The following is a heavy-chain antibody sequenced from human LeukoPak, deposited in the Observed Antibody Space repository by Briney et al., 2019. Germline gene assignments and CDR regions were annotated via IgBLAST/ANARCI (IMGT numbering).Heavy chain of an antibody. D-gene: IGHD4-17*01. CDR2: IYYSGSA. Sequence: SETLSLTCTASGGSISSSSYYWGWFRQPTGKELEWIGSIYYSGSAYYNASLKSRVTISVDTSKNQFSLNLSSVTAVDTAVYYCARRLNFEDYGDYLRGVSYWYFDLWGRGTLVTVSS. CDR1: GGSISSSSYY. CDR3: ARRLNFEDYGDYLRGVSYWYFDL. V-gene: IGHV4-39*01. J-gene: IGHJ2*01.